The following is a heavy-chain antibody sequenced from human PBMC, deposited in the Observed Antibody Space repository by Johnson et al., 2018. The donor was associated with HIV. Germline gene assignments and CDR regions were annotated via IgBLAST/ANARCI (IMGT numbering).Heavy chain of an antibody. CDR1: GFTFSSYG. J-gene: IGHJ3*02. Sequence: QVQLVESGGGVVQPGRSLRLSCAASGFTFSSYGMHWVRQAPGKGLEWVAVISYDGSEKYYVDSVKGRFTISRDNAQNSLFLQMSSLRPEDTAIYYCARGQRATDIWGQGTMVTVSS. CDR3: ARGQRATDI. V-gene: IGHV3-30*03. CDR2: ISYDGSEK.